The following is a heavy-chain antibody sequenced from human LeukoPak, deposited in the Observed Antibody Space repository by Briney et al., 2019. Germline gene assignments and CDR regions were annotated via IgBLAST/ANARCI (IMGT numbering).Heavy chain of an antibody. V-gene: IGHV1-2*06. CDR2: INPNSGGT. D-gene: IGHD3-22*01. Sequence: ASVKVSCKASGYTFTGYYMHWVRQAPGQGLEWMGRINPNSGGTNYAQKFQGRVTMTRDTSISTAYMELSRLRSDDTAVYYCARKYYYDSWDAFDIWGQGTMVTVSS. CDR3: ARKYYYDSWDAFDI. CDR1: GYTFTGYY. J-gene: IGHJ3*02.